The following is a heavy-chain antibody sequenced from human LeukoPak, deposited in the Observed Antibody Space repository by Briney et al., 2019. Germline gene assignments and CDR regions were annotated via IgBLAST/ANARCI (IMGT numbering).Heavy chain of an antibody. CDR3: ARAILGMIIRAFDP. J-gene: IGHJ5*02. CDR1: GYTFTNFD. CDR2: MNPNSGST. V-gene: IGHV1-8*01. D-gene: IGHD3-3*01. Sequence: ASVKVSCKASGYTFTNFDINWVRQASGQGLEWVGWMNPNSGSTGYAQKFQGRVTMTRNTSIGTAYMELSSLRSDDTAAYYCARAILGMIIRAFDPWGQGTLVTVSS.